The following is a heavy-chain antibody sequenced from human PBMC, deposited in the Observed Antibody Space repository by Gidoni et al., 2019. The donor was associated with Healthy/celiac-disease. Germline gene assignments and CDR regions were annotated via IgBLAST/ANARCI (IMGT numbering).Heavy chain of an antibody. CDR2: INHSGST. J-gene: IGHJ5*02. D-gene: IGHD3-10*01. CDR3: ARVRMVRGPRSRFDP. CDR1: GGSFSGYY. V-gene: IGHV4-34*01. Sequence: QVQLQQWGAGLLKPSETLSLTCAVYGGSFSGYYWSWIRQPPGKGLEWIGEINHSGSTNYNPSLKSRVTISVDTSKNQFSLKLSSVTAADTAVYYCARVRMVRGPRSRFDPWGQGTLVTVSS.